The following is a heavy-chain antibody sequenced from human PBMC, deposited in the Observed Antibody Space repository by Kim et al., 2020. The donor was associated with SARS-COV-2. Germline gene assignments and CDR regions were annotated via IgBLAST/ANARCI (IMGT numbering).Heavy chain of an antibody. CDR1: GFTFRTYW. D-gene: IGHD3-22*01. J-gene: IGHJ5*01. Sequence: GGSLRLSCAASGFTFRTYWMTWVRQAPGKGLEWVANINQDGSEKYYVGSVKGRFTISRDNAENPLYLQMNSLRGEDTAMYYCARESVVTGWFDSWGQGTLVTVSS. CDR3: ARESVVTGWFDS. V-gene: IGHV3-7*01. CDR2: INQDGSEK.